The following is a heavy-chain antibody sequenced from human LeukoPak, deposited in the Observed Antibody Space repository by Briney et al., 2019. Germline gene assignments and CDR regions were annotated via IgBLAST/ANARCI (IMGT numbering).Heavy chain of an antibody. CDR1: GFTFSTYE. V-gene: IGHV3-21*05. CDR2: ISSSSYI. CDR3: ARGGVFGSDSYNGYFDL. Sequence: GGSLRLSCAASGFTFSTYEMNWVRQAPGKGLEWISYISSSSYIYYADSVKGRFTISRDNAKNSLYLQMNSLRAGDTAVYYCARGGVFGSDSYNGYFDLWGRGTLVTVSS. D-gene: IGHD3-10*01. J-gene: IGHJ2*01.